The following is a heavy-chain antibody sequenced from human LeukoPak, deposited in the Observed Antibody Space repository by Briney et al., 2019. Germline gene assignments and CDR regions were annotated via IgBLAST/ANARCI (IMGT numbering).Heavy chain of an antibody. Sequence: GGSLILSCAASGFTFSDHYMDWVRQAPGKGLEWVGRTRNKANGYTTEYAASVKDRFTMSRDDSKNSVYLQMNSLKTEDTAVYYCATVGNSGGYYNPLDYWGQGTLVTVSS. D-gene: IGHD3-22*01. CDR3: ATVGNSGGYYNPLDY. J-gene: IGHJ4*02. CDR2: TRNKANGYTT. V-gene: IGHV3-72*01. CDR1: GFTFSDHY.